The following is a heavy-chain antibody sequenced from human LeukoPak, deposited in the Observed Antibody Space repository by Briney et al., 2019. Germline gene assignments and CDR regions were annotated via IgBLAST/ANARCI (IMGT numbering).Heavy chain of an antibody. CDR1: GGSFSGYY. Sequence: SETLSLTCAVYGGSFSGYYWSWIRQPAGKGLEWIGRIYTSGSTNYNPSLKSRVTISVDTSKNQFSLKLSSVTAADTAVYYCARVRRGSKGPKEDYMDVWGKGTTVTVSS. CDR3: ARVRRGSKGPKEDYMDV. D-gene: IGHD3-10*01. CDR2: IYTSGST. J-gene: IGHJ6*03. V-gene: IGHV4-59*10.